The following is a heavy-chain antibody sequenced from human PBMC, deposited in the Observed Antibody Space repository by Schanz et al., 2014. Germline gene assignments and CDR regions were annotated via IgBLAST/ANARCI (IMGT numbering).Heavy chain of an antibody. CDR1: GFTFSSYG. Sequence: QVQLVESGGGVVQFGRSLRLSCEASGFTFSSYGMHWVRQAPGKGLEWVAVIWSDGSGKYYADSVKGRFTISRDNAKNSVSLQMRRLRVEDTAVYYCASGVHVSSLQKGLQFWGRGTLVIVSS. CDR2: IWSDGSGK. J-gene: IGHJ1*01. CDR3: ASGVHVSSLQKGLQF. D-gene: IGHD3-10*01. V-gene: IGHV3-33*01.